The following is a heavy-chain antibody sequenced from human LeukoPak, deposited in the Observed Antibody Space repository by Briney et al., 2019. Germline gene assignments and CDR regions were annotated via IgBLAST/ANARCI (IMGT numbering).Heavy chain of an antibody. D-gene: IGHD4-23*01. CDR2: ISHSGST. J-gene: IGHJ2*01. Sequence: SETLSLTCAVSGGSISISNSNWWSWVRQPPGKGLEWIGEISHSGSTNYNPSLKSRVTISVDKSKNQFSLKLSSVTAADTAVYYCARDLHGGNSFTSDWYFDLWGRGTLVTVSS. V-gene: IGHV4-4*02. CDR3: ARDLHGGNSFTSDWYFDL. CDR1: GGSISISNSNW.